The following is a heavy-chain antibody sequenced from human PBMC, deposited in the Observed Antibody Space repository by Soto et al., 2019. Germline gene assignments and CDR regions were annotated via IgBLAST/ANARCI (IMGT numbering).Heavy chain of an antibody. Sequence: EVQLVESGGGLVQPGGSLRLSCAASGFTFSSYSMNWVRQAPGKGLEWVSYISSSSSTIYYADSVKGRFTISRDNAKNSLYLQMTSVRDEDTAVYYCASKGAEQLVRGSPFQHWGQGTLVTVSS. D-gene: IGHD6-6*01. CDR1: GFTFSSYS. V-gene: IGHV3-48*02. CDR3: ASKGAEQLVRGSPFQH. J-gene: IGHJ1*01. CDR2: ISSSSSTI.